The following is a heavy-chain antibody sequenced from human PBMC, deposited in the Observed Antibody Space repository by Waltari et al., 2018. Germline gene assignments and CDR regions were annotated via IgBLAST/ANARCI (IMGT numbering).Heavy chain of an antibody. Sequence: QLQLQESGPGLVKPSETLSLTCTVSGGSISSSCYYWGWIRQPPGKGLEWIGSIYYSGSTYYNPSLKSRVTISVDTSKNQFSLKLSSVTAADTAVYYCARGWGADFWSGYPTKFDYWGQGTLVTVSS. V-gene: IGHV4-39*07. D-gene: IGHD3-3*01. CDR1: GGSISSSCYY. J-gene: IGHJ4*02. CDR3: ARGWGADFWSGYPTKFDY. CDR2: IYYSGST.